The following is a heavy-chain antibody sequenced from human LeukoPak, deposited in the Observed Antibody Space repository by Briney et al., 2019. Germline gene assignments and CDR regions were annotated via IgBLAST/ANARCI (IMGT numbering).Heavy chain of an antibody. J-gene: IGHJ6*03. CDR2: ISSSGSTI. Sequence: AGGSLRLSCAASGFTFSSYEMNWVRQAPGKGLEWVSYISSSGSTIYYADSVKGRFTISRDNAKNSLYLQMNSLRAEDTAIYYCAREEYSSQYYYYYYYMDVWGKGTTVTVSS. CDR1: GFTFSSYE. CDR3: AREEYSSQYYYYYYYMDV. D-gene: IGHD6-6*01. V-gene: IGHV3-48*03.